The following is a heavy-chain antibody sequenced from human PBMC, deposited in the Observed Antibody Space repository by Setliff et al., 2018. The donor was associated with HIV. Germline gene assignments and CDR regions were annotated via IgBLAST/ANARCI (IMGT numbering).Heavy chain of an antibody. Sequence: PGGSLRLSCAASGFTFSTYAMSWVRQAPGKGLEWVSALSGAGGSTYYADSVQGRFTISRDNSKNTLYLQMDSLRIEDTAVYYCARVGYKDASDIWGQGTMVTVSS. V-gene: IGHV3-23*01. CDR3: ARVGYKDASDI. D-gene: IGHD5-18*01. CDR2: LSGAGGST. J-gene: IGHJ3*02. CDR1: GFTFSTYA.